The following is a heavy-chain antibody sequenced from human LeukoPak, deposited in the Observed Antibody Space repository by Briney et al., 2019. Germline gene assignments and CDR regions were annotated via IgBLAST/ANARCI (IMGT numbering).Heavy chain of an antibody. CDR1: GGSISSSAYY. Sequence: SETLSLTCTVSGGSISSSAYYWGWIRQPPGKGLEWIGSMYYSGSTYYNPSLKSRVTISVEKSNNQISLKLSSVTAADTAVYYCARGIIRGVIIMGYWGQGTLVTVSS. D-gene: IGHD3-10*01. V-gene: IGHV4-39*01. CDR3: ARGIIRGVIIMGY. CDR2: MYYSGST. J-gene: IGHJ4*02.